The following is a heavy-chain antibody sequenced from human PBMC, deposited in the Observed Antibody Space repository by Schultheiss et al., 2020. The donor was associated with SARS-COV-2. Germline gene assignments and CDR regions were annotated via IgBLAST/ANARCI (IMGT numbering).Heavy chain of an antibody. CDR1: GFTFSSYA. Sequence: GGSLRLSCAASGFTFSSYAMSWVRQAPGKGLEWVSAISGSGGSTYYADSVKGRFTISRDNAKNSLYLQMNSLRAEDTAVYYCARVGTFVDYWGQGTLVTVSS. CDR2: ISGSGGST. V-gene: IGHV3-23*01. J-gene: IGHJ4*02. CDR3: ARVGTFVDY. D-gene: IGHD2/OR15-2a*01.